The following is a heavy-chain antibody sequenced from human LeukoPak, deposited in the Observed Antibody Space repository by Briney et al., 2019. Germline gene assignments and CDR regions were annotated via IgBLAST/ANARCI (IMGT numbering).Heavy chain of an antibody. CDR3: ARESLGYCSGGSCYQGAFDT. CDR2: INHSGST. Sequence: PSETLSLTCAVHGGSFSGYYWSWIRQPPGKGLEWIGEINHSGSTNYNPSLKSRVTISVDTSKNQFSLKLSSVTAADTAVYYCARESLGYCSGGSCYQGAFDTWGQGTMVTVSS. J-gene: IGHJ3*02. V-gene: IGHV4-34*01. CDR1: GGSFSGYY. D-gene: IGHD2-15*01.